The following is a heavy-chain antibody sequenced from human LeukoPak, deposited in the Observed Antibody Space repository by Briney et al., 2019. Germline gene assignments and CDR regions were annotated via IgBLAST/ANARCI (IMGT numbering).Heavy chain of an antibody. J-gene: IGHJ4*02. CDR3: AKDTSSGRITIFGVVIRYFDY. CDR1: GFTLRSYW. CDR2: IKTGGAST. D-gene: IGHD3-3*01. Sequence: WGALRISFAASGFTLRSYWVHWVRQAPGKGGGWVSRIKTGGASTNYADSVKGRFTISRDNSKNTLFLQMNSLRAEDTAVYYCAKDTSSGRITIFGVVIRYFDYWGQGTLVTVSS. V-gene: IGHV3-74*01.